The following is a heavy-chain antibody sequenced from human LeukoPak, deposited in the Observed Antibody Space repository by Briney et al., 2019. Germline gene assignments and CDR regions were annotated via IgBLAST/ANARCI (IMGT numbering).Heavy chain of an antibody. Sequence: SEALSLTCTVSGGSISSSSYYWGWIRQPPGKGLEWIGSIYHSGSTYYNPSLKSRVTISVDTSKNQFSLKLSSVTAADTAVYYCASGDQLLVPDYWGQGTLVTVSS. D-gene: IGHD2-2*01. CDR3: ASGDQLLVPDY. V-gene: IGHV4-39*07. J-gene: IGHJ4*02. CDR2: IYHSGST. CDR1: GGSISSSSYY.